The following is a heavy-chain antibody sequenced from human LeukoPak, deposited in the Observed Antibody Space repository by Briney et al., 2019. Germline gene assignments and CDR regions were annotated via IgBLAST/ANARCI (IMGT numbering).Heavy chain of an antibody. CDR1: GYTFTSYG. J-gene: IGHJ5*02. Sequence: ASVKVSCKASGYTFTSYGNSWVRQAPGQGLEWMGWISAYNGNTNYAQKLQGRVTMTTDTSTSTAYMELRSLRSDDTAVYYCARMDYDFWSAVLEHWFDPWGQGTLVTVSS. D-gene: IGHD3-3*01. V-gene: IGHV1-18*01. CDR3: ARMDYDFWSAVLEHWFDP. CDR2: ISAYNGNT.